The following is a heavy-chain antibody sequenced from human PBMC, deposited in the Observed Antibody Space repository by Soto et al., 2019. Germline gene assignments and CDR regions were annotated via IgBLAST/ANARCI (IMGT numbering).Heavy chain of an antibody. V-gene: IGHV1-46*01. Sequence: GASVKVSCKASGHTFTSYYMHWVRQAPGQGLEWIGIINLSAGSTSYAQKFQGRVTITRDTSTSTVYMDMSSLRSEDTAVYYCASRDPAILNTYSYSMDVWGQGTTVTVSS. CDR3: ASRDPAILNTYSYSMDV. CDR1: GHTFTSYY. J-gene: IGHJ6*02. D-gene: IGHD3-9*01. CDR2: INLSAGST.